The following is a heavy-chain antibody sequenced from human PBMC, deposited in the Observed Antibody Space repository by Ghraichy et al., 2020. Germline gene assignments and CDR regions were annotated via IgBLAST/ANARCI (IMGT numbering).Heavy chain of an antibody. D-gene: IGHD6-6*01. J-gene: IGHJ4*02. Sequence: ASVKVSCKVSGYTLTELSMHWVRQAPGKGLERMGGFDPEDGETIYAQKFQGRVTMTEDTSTDTAYMELSSLRSEDTAVYYCATNRGLAARLPPRYWGQGTLVTVSS. V-gene: IGHV1-24*01. CDR1: GYTLTELS. CDR3: ATNRGLAARLPPRY. CDR2: FDPEDGET.